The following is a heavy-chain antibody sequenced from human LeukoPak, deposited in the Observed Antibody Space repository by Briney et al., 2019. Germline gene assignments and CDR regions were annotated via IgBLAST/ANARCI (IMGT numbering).Heavy chain of an antibody. CDR2: ITSAANT. D-gene: IGHD3-10*01. V-gene: IGHV3-23*01. Sequence: GGSLRLSCAASGFTFSSYAMSWVRQAPGKGLEWVSAITSAANTYYADSMKGRFTISRDNSKNTLYLQMNSLRAEDTAVYYCATVRDNWFDPWGQGTLVTVSS. CDR1: GFTFSSYA. CDR3: ATVRDNWFDP. J-gene: IGHJ5*02.